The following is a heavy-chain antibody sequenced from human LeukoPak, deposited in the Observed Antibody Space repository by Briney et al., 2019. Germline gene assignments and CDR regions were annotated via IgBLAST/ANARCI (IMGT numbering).Heavy chain of an antibody. CDR1: GFTFEVYG. CDR2: INWNGGST. J-gene: IGHJ4*02. V-gene: IGHV3-20*04. D-gene: IGHD1-26*01. CDR3: ASGGIYYGAAFDF. Sequence: GGSLRLSCAASGFTFEVYGMSCVRDAPEEGVECVYGINWNGGSTGYAESVKCRFSISRDNAKISLYLQMNSLGAEDTALYYCASGGIYYGAAFDFWGQGSLVTVSA.